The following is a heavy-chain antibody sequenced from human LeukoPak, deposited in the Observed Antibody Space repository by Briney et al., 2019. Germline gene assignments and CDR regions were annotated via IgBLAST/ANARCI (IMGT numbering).Heavy chain of an antibody. CDR3: ARGSSSGWSHAEYFQH. V-gene: IGHV4-39*01. CDR1: GGSISSSSYY. Sequence: SETLSLTCTVSGGSISSSSYYWGWIRQPPGEGLEWIGSIYYSGSTYYNPSLKSRVTISVDTSKNQFSLKLSSVTAADTAVYYCARGSSSGWSHAEYFQHWGQGTLVTVSS. D-gene: IGHD6-19*01. CDR2: IYYSGST. J-gene: IGHJ1*01.